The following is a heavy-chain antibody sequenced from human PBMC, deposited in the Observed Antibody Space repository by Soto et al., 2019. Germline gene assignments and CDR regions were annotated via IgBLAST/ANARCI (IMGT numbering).Heavy chain of an antibody. J-gene: IGHJ4*02. D-gene: IGHD1-26*01. CDR1: GDPFPHYV. V-gene: IGHV1-18*01. CDR2: STHTDNP. CDR3: ARSGEHPLDY. Sequence: ASVKVSWNNSGDPFPHYVINWVLQAPGHVLDWXGFSTHTDNPSSPQNFQGRVDLTTDTSTSTAYMEVTSRRSDDTAVYYCARSGEHPLDYWGQGTPVTVSS.